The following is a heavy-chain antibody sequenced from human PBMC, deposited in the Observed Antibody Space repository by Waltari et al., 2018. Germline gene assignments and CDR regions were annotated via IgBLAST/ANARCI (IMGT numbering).Heavy chain of an antibody. CDR3: AAVPAAGDFDY. J-gene: IGHJ4*02. Sequence: EVQLVESGGGLVQPGGSLRLSCAASGFTFSSYWMSWVRQAPGKGVEWVDNIKQDGSEKYYVDSVKGRFTISRDNAKNSLYLQMNSLRAEDTAVYYCAAVPAAGDFDYWGQGTLVTVSS. D-gene: IGHD6-13*01. CDR1: GFTFSSYW. CDR2: IKQDGSEK. V-gene: IGHV3-7*01.